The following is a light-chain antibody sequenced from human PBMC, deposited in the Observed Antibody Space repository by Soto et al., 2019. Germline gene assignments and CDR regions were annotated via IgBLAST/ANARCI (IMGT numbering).Light chain of an antibody. J-gene: IGKJ4*01. CDR3: QQSYTTPLT. CDR1: QNINNY. V-gene: IGKV1-39*01. Sequence: DIQMTQSPSSLSASVGDRVTITCRVSQNINNYLNWYQHKPGQAPKVLIYDVFTLQSGVPSRFSGSGSWTFFTLTISSLQPEDFATYYCQQSYTTPLTFGGGTKVEIK. CDR2: DVF.